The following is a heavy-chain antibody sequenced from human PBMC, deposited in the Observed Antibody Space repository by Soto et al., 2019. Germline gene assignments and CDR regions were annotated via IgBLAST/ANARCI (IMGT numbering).Heavy chain of an antibody. J-gene: IGHJ5*02. CDR2: ISSSSSTI. CDR3: ARTAAEMTFWFDP. CDR1: VFTFSSYS. Sequence: PGASLRLSCASSVFTFSSYSVNWVRQAPGKGLEWVSYISSSSSTIYYADSVKGRFTISRDNAKNSLYLQMNSLRAEDTAVYYCARTAAEMTFWFDPWGQGPLVTVSS. D-gene: IGHD2-2*01. V-gene: IGHV3-48*01.